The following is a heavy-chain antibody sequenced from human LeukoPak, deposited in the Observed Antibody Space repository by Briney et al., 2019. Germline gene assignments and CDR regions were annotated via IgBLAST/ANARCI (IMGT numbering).Heavy chain of an antibody. CDR2: IYHSGST. CDR1: GGSISSGGYS. Sequence: SETLSLTCAVSGGSISSGGYSWSWIRQPPGKGLEWIGYIYHSGSTYYNPSLKSRVTISVDTSKKQFSLKLSSVTAADTAVYYCARRLSGPLDYWGQGTLVTVSS. J-gene: IGHJ4*02. CDR3: ARRLSGPLDY. V-gene: IGHV4-30-2*03. D-gene: IGHD3-16*01.